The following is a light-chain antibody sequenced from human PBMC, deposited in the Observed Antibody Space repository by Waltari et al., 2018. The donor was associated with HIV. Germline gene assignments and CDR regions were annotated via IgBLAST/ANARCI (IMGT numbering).Light chain of an antibody. CDR1: QDISSD. J-gene: IGKJ1*01. CDR2: RAS. V-gene: IGKV3-15*01. CDR3: QQYKDWPPWT. Sequence: EIVLTQSPATLSVSPGEGATISCRASQDISSDLAWYQQKPGQAPRLLISRASARATGIPARFSGSGSGTEFTLTISSLQSDDFAIYYCQQYKDWPPWTFGQGTKVEVK.